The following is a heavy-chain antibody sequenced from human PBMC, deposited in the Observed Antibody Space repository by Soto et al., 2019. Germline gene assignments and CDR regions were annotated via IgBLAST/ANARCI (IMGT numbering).Heavy chain of an antibody. CDR2: IYWDDDK. CDR1: GFSLSTSGVG. CDR3: SLPGSDYDILPGYSSYCYGLDV. J-gene: IGHJ6*02. D-gene: IGHD3-9*01. V-gene: IGHV2-5*02. Sequence: QITLKESGPTLVKPTQTLTLTCTFSGFSLSTSGVGVGWIRQPPGKALEWLALIYWDDDKRYSPSLKSRLTITKDTSKTPVVLPVTNTDPVDTATYYWSLPGSDYDILPGYSSYCYGLDVWGQGTTATVSS.